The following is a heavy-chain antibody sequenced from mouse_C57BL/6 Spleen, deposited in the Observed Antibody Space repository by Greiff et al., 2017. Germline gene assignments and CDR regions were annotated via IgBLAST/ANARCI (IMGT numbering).Heavy chain of an antibody. V-gene: IGHV5-9-1*02. CDR2: ISSGGDYI. D-gene: IGHD1-1*01. CDR1: GFTFSSYA. CDR3: TVYYYGSSYWYFDV. Sequence: EVQLVESGEGLVKPGGSLKLSCAASGFTFSSYAMSWVRQTPEKRLEWVAYISSGGDYIYYADTVKGGFTISRDNARNTLYLQMSSLKSEDTAMYYCTVYYYGSSYWYFDVWGTGTTVTVSS. J-gene: IGHJ1*03.